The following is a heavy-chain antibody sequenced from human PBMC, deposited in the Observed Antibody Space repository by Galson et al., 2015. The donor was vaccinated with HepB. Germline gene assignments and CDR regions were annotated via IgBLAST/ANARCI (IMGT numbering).Heavy chain of an antibody. J-gene: IGHJ4*02. CDR3: ARVGYDILTGNLVWRYYFDY. CDR1: GFTFSSYA. V-gene: IGHV3-30*04. D-gene: IGHD3-9*01. CDR2: ISYDGSNK. Sequence: SLRLSCAASGFTFSSYAMHWVRQAPGKGLEWVAVISYDGSNKYYADSVKGRFTISRDNSKNTLYLQMNSLRAEDTAVYYCARVGYDILTGNLVWRYYFDYWGQGTLVTVSS.